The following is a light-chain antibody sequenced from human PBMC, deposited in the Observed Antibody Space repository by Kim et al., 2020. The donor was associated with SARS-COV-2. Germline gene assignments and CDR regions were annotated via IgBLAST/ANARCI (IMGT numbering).Light chain of an antibody. CDR1: QDINNY. Sequence: DIQLTQSPSFLSASVGDRVTITCRASQDINNYLAWYQHKPGKAPNILIYAASTLQSGVPSRFSGSGSGTEFTLTISSLQPEDFATYYCQQLYRYPLTFGGGTKVDIK. V-gene: IGKV1-9*01. CDR3: QQLYRYPLT. J-gene: IGKJ4*01. CDR2: AAS.